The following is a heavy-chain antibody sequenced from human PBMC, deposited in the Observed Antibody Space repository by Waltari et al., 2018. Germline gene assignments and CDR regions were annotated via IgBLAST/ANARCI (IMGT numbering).Heavy chain of an antibody. Sequence: QITLKESGPTLVKPTQTLTLTCTFSGFSLSTSGVGVGWIRQPPGTALEWLALIYWNDDKRYSPSLKSRLTITKDTSKNQVVLTMTNMDPVDTATYYCARDSSSSPHLYYYYYGMDVWGQGTTVTVSS. CDR2: IYWNDDK. D-gene: IGHD6-6*01. CDR3: ARDSSSSPHLYYYYYGMDV. J-gene: IGHJ6*02. V-gene: IGHV2-5*01. CDR1: GFSLSTSGVG.